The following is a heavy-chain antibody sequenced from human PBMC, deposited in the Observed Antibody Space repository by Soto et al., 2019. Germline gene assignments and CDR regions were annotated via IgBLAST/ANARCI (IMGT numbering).Heavy chain of an antibody. D-gene: IGHD1-26*01. CDR3: ARQIVGATSYYFDY. Sequence: QVQLVQSGAEVKKPGSSVKVSCKASGGTFSSYTISWVRQAPGQGLEWMGRIIPILGIANYAQKFQGRVTXXAXKXXSTAYMELSSLRSEDTAVYYCARQIVGATSYYFDYWGQGTLVTVSS. CDR1: GGTFSSYT. V-gene: IGHV1-69*02. CDR2: IIPILGIA. J-gene: IGHJ4*02.